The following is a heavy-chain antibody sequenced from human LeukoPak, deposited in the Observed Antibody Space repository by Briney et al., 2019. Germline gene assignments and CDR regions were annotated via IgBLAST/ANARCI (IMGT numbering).Heavy chain of an antibody. V-gene: IGHV4-30-2*06. D-gene: IGHD4-23*01. CDR3: ARDTTVGFDS. CDR2: IYESGST. J-gene: IGHJ4*02. Sequence: SQTLSLTCTVSGGSFSSGGYYWSWIRQSPEKGLEWIGYIYESGSTNYNPSLESRVTISLDRSKNQFSLRLSSVTAADTAAYYCARDTTVGFDSWGQGTLVTVSS. CDR1: GGSFSSGGYY.